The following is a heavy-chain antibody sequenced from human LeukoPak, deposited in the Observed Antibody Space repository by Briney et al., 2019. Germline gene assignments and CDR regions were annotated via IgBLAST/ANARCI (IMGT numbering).Heavy chain of an antibody. CDR3: ARDYWWNYDY. J-gene: IGHJ4*02. CDR1: GFTFSSYA. V-gene: IGHV3-30-3*01. CDR2: ISYDGSIK. Sequence: GSLRLSCAASGFTFSSYATHWVRQAPGKGLEWVAVISYDGSIKYYADSVKGRFTISRDNSKNTIYLQMDSLRAEDTAIYYCARDYWWNYDYWGQGTLSPSPQ. D-gene: IGHD1-7*01.